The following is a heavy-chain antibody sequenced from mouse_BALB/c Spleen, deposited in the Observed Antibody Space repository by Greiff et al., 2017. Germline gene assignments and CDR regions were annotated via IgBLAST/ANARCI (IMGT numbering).Heavy chain of an antibody. J-gene: IGHJ4*01. CDR3: TRDGNCVGYAMDY. CDR1: GYTFTSYW. D-gene: IGHD2-1*01. V-gene: IGHV1-5*01. Sequence: VQLQQSGTVLARPGASVKMSCKASGYTFTSYWMHWVKQRPGQGLEWIGAIYPGNSDTSYNQKFKGKAKLTAVTSTTTAYMELSSLTNEDSAVYYGTRDGNCVGYAMDYWGQGTSVTVSS. CDR2: IYPGNSDT.